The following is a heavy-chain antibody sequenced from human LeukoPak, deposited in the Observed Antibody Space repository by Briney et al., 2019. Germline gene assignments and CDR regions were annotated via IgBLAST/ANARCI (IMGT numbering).Heavy chain of an antibody. Sequence: GRSLRLSCAASGFTFSSYGMQWVRQAPGKGLGWVAVIWYDGSNKYYADSVKCRFTISRDNSKNTLYLQMNSLRAEDTAVYYCARLNEPAAPIPYYYYYGMDVWGQGTTVTVSS. CDR2: IWYDGSNK. CDR3: ARLNEPAAPIPYYYYYGMDV. CDR1: GFTFSSYG. V-gene: IGHV3-33*01. D-gene: IGHD2-2*01. J-gene: IGHJ6*02.